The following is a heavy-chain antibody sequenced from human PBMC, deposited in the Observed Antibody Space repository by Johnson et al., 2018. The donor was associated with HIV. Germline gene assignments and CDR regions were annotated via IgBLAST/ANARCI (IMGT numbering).Heavy chain of an antibody. CDR2: IKQDGSAK. D-gene: IGHD2-15*01. J-gene: IGHJ3*01. Sequence: MQLVESGGGLVQPGGSLGLSCAASGFIFSSYWMSWVRQAPGRGLEWVANIKQDGSAKYYVDSVKGRFSISRDNAQNSLFLQMNSLRAEDTAVYYCARDGAIPPGQYCSGGSCHGGDAFDVWGQGTVVTVSS. V-gene: IGHV3-7*01. CDR3: ARDGAIPPGQYCSGGSCHGGDAFDV. CDR1: GFIFSSYW.